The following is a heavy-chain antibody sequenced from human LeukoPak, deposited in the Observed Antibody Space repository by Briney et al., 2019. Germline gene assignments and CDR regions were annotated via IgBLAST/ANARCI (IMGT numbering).Heavy chain of an antibody. CDR3: ARDPRGTTVTPGDY. CDR1: GFTFSSYS. CDR2: ISSSSSYI. J-gene: IGHJ4*02. Sequence: GGSLRLSCAASGFTFSSYSMNWVRQAPGKGLEWVSSISSSSSYIYYADSVKGRFTIPRDNAKNSLYLQMNSLRAEDTAVYYCARDPRGTTVTPGDYWGQGTLVTVSS. D-gene: IGHD4-17*01. V-gene: IGHV3-21*01.